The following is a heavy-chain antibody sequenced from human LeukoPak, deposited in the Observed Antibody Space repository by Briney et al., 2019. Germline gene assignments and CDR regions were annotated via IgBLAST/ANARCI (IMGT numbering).Heavy chain of an antibody. J-gene: IGHJ4*02. CDR1: GFTFSSYT. Sequence: GGSLRLSFAASGFTFSSYTMSWVRQAPGMGLEWVSTISGNGGATYYADSVKGRFTISRDNSKNTLYLQMNSLRAEDTAVYYCAKDPPSSGTTFDYWGQGTLVTVSS. CDR2: ISGNGGAT. D-gene: IGHD2/OR15-2a*01. CDR3: AKDPPSSGTTFDY. V-gene: IGHV3-23*01.